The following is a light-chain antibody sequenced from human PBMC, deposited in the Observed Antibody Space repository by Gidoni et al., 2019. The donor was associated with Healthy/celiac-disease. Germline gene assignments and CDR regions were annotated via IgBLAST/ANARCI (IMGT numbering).Light chain of an antibody. CDR3: SSYTSSTPYV. V-gene: IGLV2-14*01. J-gene: IGLJ1*01. CDR1: SSDVGGYNT. CDR2: EVS. Sequence: QSALTQPASVSGSPGQSITISCTGTSSDVGGYNTISWYQQPPGKAPKLMIYEVSNRPSGVSNRFSGSKSGNTASLTISGLQAEDEADYYCSSYTSSTPYVFGTGTKVTVL.